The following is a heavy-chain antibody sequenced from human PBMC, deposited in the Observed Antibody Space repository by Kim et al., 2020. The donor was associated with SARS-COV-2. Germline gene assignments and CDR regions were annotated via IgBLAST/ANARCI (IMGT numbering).Heavy chain of an antibody. CDR2: K. CDR3: ARDPHRGALDY. V-gene: IGHV3-7*01. D-gene: IGHD2-15*01. J-gene: IGHJ4*02. Sequence: KDYVDSLEGRFIISRDNAKSALYLQMNSLRVEDTAVYFCARDPHRGALDYWGQGVLVTVSS.